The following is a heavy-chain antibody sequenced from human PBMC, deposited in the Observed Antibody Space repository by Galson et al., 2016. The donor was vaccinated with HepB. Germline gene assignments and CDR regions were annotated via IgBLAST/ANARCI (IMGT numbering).Heavy chain of an antibody. CDR1: GGSISSSGYY. D-gene: IGHD2-15*01. V-gene: IGHV4-39*01. Sequence: SETLSLTCTVSGGSISSSGYYWAWIRQPPGKGLEWIGSIHYTASTYYNPSLKSRVTISVDTSKNQFSLKLSSVTAADTAVYYCAKGDGVVAAIDYWGQGRLVTVSS. CDR2: IHYTAST. CDR3: AKGDGVVAAIDY. J-gene: IGHJ4*02.